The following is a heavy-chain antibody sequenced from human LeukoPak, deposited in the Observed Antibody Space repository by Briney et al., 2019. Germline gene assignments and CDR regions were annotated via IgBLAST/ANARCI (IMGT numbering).Heavy chain of an antibody. CDR1: GGSISSGDYY. V-gene: IGHV4-30-4*08. CDR3: ARVGHRYCSSTSCYVGAFDI. D-gene: IGHD2-2*01. J-gene: IGHJ3*02. Sequence: SETLSLTCTVSGGSISSGDYYWSWIRQPPGKGLEWIGYIYYSGSTYYHPSLKSRVTISVDTSKNQFSLKLSSVTAADTAVYYCARVGHRYCSSTSCYVGAFDIWGQGTMVTVSS. CDR2: IYYSGST.